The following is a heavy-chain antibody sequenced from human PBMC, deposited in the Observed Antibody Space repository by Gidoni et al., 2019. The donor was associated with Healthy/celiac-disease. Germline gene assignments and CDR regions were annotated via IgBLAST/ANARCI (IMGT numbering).Heavy chain of an antibody. V-gene: IGHV1-46*03. Sequence: QVQLVQSGAEVKKPGASVKVSCKASGYTFTSYYMHWVRQAPGQGLEWMGIINPSGGSTSYAQKFQGRVTMTRDTSTSTVYMELSSLRSEDTAVYYCARISRTIEMATSDSFDIWGQGTMVTVSS. D-gene: IGHD5-12*01. CDR2: INPSGGST. CDR3: ARISRTIEMATSDSFDI. CDR1: GYTFTSYY. J-gene: IGHJ3*02.